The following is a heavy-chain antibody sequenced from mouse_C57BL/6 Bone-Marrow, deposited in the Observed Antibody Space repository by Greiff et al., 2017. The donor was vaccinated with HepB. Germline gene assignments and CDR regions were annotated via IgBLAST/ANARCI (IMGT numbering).Heavy chain of an antibody. CDR1: GYTFTDYY. CDR3: ARLRAQADY. J-gene: IGHJ2*01. Sequence: EVQLQESGPVLVKPGASVKMSCKASGYTFTDYYMNWVKQSHGKSLEWIGVINPYNGGTSYNQKFKGKATLTVDKSSSTAYMELNSLTSEDSAVYYCARLRAQADYWGQGTTLTVSS. CDR2: INPYNGGT. D-gene: IGHD3-2*02. V-gene: IGHV1-19*01.